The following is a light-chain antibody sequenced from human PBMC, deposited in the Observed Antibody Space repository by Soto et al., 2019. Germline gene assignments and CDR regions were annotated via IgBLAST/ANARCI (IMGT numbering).Light chain of an antibody. V-gene: IGKV3-20*01. CDR2: GAS. J-gene: IGKJ5*01. CDR1: QSVTNRY. CDR3: QQYGSSAPIT. Sequence: EIVLTQSPGTLSLSPGARATLSCRASQSVTNRYLAWYQQKPGQAPRLLIYGASIRATGIPDRFSGSGSETDFTLTISRLEPEDFALYYCQQYGSSAPITFGQGTRLEIK.